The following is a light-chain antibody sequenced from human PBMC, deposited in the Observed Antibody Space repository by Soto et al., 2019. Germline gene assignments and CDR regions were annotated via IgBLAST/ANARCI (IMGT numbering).Light chain of an antibody. J-gene: IGLJ1*01. Sequence: QSVLTQPPSVSGAPGQRVTISCTGSTSNIGAGYDVHWYQQLPGTAPKLLIYANSNRPSGVPDRFSGSKSGTSASLAITGLQAEDEADYYCQSYDSILGVYVFGIGTKVTVL. V-gene: IGLV1-40*01. CDR1: TSNIGAGYD. CDR3: QSYDSILGVYV. CDR2: ANS.